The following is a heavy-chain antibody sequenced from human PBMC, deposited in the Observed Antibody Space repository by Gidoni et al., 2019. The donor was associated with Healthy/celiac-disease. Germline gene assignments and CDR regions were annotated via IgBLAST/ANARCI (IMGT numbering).Heavy chain of an antibody. Sequence: EVQLLESGGGLVQPGGSLRLSCAASGFTFSSYAMGWVRQAPGKGLEWVSAISGSGGSTYYADSVKGRFTISRDNSKNTLYLQMNSLRAEDTAVYYCAKALLDDSSGYRHEYFQHWGQGTLVTVSS. CDR3: AKALLDDSSGYRHEYFQH. CDR1: GFTFSSYA. CDR2: ISGSGGST. J-gene: IGHJ1*01. V-gene: IGHV3-23*01. D-gene: IGHD3-22*01.